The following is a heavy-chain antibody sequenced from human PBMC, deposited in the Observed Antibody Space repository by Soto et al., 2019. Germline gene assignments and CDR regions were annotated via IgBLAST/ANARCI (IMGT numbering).Heavy chain of an antibody. Sequence: PSETLSLTCTVSGDSISSSYWNWIRQAPGKGLEWIGYIDDTGSTNYNPSLKSRVTLSVDPSNNQYSLKLSSVTAADTAVYYCARGVLEWLLRDSYYYYMAVWGKGTTVTVSS. V-gene: IGHV4-59*01. D-gene: IGHD3-3*01. J-gene: IGHJ6*03. CDR3: ARGVLEWLLRDSYYYYMAV. CDR2: IDDTGST. CDR1: GDSISSSY.